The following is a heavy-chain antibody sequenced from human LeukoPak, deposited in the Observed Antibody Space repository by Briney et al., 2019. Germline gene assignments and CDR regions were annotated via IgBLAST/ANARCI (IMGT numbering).Heavy chain of an antibody. CDR2: IYYSGST. D-gene: IGHD3-10*01. CDR3: ARFRVGQTTLDAFDI. Sequence: PSETLSLTCTVSGGSISSGDYYWSWIRQPPGKGLEWIGYIYYSGSTYYNPSLKSRVTISVDTSKNQFSLKLSSVTAADTAVYCCARFRVGQTTLDAFDIWGQGTMVTVSS. CDR1: GGSISSGDYY. V-gene: IGHV4-30-4*01. J-gene: IGHJ3*02.